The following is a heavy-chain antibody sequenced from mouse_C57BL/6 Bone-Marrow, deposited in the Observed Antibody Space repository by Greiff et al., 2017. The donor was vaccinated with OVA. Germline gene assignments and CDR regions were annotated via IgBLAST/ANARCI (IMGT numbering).Heavy chain of an antibody. CDR3: ARGITTVVATYYAMDY. D-gene: IGHD1-1*01. CDR1: GYTFTSYG. V-gene: IGHV1-81*01. Sequence: QVQLKESGAELARPGASVKLSCKASGYTFTSYGISWVKQRTGQGLEWIGEIYPRSGNTYYNEKFKGKATLTADKSSSTAYMELRSLTSEDSAVYFCARGITTVVATYYAMDYWGQGTSVTVSS. CDR2: IYPRSGNT. J-gene: IGHJ4*01.